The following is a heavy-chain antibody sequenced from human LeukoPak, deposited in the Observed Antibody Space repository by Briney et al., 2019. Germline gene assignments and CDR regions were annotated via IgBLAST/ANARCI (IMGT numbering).Heavy chain of an antibody. V-gene: IGHV4-39*07. D-gene: IGHD3-9*01. CDR2: INHSGST. CDR3: ARGYYDSSTGYYCDS. CDR1: GGSISSSSYY. J-gene: IGHJ5*02. Sequence: SETLSLTCAVSGGSISSSSYYWSWIRQPPGKGLEWIGKINHSGSTNYNPSFKSRVTISVDTSKNQFSLKLSSVTAADTAIYYCARGYYDSSTGYYCDSWGQGTLVTVSS.